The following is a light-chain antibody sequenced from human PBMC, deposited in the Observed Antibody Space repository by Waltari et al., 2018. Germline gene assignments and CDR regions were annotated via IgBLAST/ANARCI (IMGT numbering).Light chain of an antibody. CDR1: QTVGSSS. CDR3: QQHGTLPAT. V-gene: IGKV3-20*01. J-gene: IGKJ1*01. Sequence: EIVLTQSPGTASLSPGARVTLSCRASQTVGSSSLAWYQQKPGQATRLVIYRASMRATGIPDRFSGSGSGTDFSLTISRLEPEDFAVYYCQQHGTLPATFGQGTKVEIK. CDR2: RAS.